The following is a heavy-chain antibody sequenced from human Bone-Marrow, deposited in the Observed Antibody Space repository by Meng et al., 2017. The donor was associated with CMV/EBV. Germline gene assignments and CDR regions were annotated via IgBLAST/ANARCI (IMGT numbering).Heavy chain of an antibody. Sequence: GESLKISCAASGFTFSSYSMNWVRQAPGKGLEWVSGISGSGGSTYYADSVKGRFTISRDNSKNTLYLQMNSLRAEDTAVYYCAKREVGVPAAQMTKFDYWGQGTLVTVSS. D-gene: IGHD2-2*01. CDR3: AKREVGVPAAQMTKFDY. CDR2: ISGSGGST. J-gene: IGHJ4*02. CDR1: GFTFSSYS. V-gene: IGHV3-23*01.